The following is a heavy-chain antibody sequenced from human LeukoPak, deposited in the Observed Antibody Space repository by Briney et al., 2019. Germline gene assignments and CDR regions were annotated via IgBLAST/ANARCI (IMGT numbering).Heavy chain of an antibody. CDR2: ISTSGSDI. CDR3: ARIYYGSGTAPH. V-gene: IGHV3-21*01. D-gene: IGHD3-10*01. J-gene: IGHJ4*02. Sequence: GGSLRLSCAASGFTFSSFAMNWVRQAPGKGLEWVSSISTSGSDIYYADSVKGRFTISRDNAENSLFLQMNSLRDEDTAVYYCARIYYGSGTAPHWGQGTLVIVSS. CDR1: GFTFSSFA.